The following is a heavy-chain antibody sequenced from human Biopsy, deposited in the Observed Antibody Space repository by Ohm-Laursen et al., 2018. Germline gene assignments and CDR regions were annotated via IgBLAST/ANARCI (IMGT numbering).Heavy chain of an antibody. Sequence: ASVKVSCKASGYSFTKYYINWVRQAPGQGLEWVGRIVPVLGHLNYAQRFQGRVSITADKSTSYVFMELSRLTSGDTAVYYCAADADGYYTEFDYWGPGTLVTVSS. CDR1: GYSFTKYY. D-gene: IGHD3-3*01. CDR3: AADADGYYTEFDY. CDR2: IVPVLGHL. J-gene: IGHJ4*02. V-gene: IGHV1-69*04.